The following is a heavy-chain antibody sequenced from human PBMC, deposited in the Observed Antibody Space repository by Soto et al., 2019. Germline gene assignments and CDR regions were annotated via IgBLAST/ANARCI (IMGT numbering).Heavy chain of an antibody. D-gene: IGHD3-10*01. CDR2: ITYDGSST. V-gene: IGHV3-30*18. J-gene: IGHJ4*02. Sequence: QVQMVESGGGVVQPGTSLRLSCVVTGLTFSGYGMHWVRQAPGKGLEWVADITYDGSSTYYADAVKGRFTVSRDNSKNILQLQMTSLRGDDTAMYYCAKDQMGRGWRTLDSWGQGTLVIVSS. CDR1: GLTFSGYG. CDR3: AKDQMGRGWRTLDS.